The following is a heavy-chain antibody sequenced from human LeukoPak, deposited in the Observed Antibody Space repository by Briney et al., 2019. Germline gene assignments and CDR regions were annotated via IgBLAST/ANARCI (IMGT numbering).Heavy chain of an antibody. CDR1: GGSFSGYY. CDR2: INHSGST. V-gene: IGHV4-34*01. Sequence: PSETLSLTCAVYGGSFSGYYWSWLRQPPGKGLEWIGEINHSGSTNYNPSLKSRVTISVDTSKNQFSLKLSSVTAADTAVYYCARGLRYYYDSSGYYRAIDAFDIWGQGTMVTVSS. J-gene: IGHJ3*02. CDR3: ARGLRYYYDSSGYYRAIDAFDI. D-gene: IGHD3-22*01.